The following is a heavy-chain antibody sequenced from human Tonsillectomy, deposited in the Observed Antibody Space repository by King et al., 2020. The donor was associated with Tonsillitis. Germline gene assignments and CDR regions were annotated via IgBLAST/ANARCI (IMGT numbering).Heavy chain of an antibody. J-gene: IGHJ4*02. CDR3: ARDNYDGRPFDY. Sequence: QLQESGPGLVKPSETLSLTCTVSGGSISSYYWSWIRQPAGKGLEWIGRIYTIGSTNYNPSLKSRGTMSVEPSKNQFSLKLTSVTAADTAVYYCARDNYDGRPFDYWGQGTLVTVSS. CDR1: GGSISSYY. V-gene: IGHV4-4*07. CDR2: IYTIGST. D-gene: IGHD3-3*01.